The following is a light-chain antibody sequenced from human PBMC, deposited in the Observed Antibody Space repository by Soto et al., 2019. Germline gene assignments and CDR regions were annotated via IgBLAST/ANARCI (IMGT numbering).Light chain of an antibody. V-gene: IGLV1-40*01. CDR1: SSNIGAGYD. CDR3: QSYDSSLSTWV. CDR2: GNS. J-gene: IGLJ3*02. Sequence: QSVLTQPPSVSGAPGQRVTISCTGSSSNIGAGYDVHWYQQLPGTAPKLLIYGNSNRPSGVPDRFSGSKSGTSASLALTGLHAEDEADYYCQSYDSSLSTWVFGGGTKLTVL.